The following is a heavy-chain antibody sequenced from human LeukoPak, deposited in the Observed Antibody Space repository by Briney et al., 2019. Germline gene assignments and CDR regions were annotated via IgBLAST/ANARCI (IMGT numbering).Heavy chain of an antibody. CDR3: IKHYFDY. CDR1: GFIFSEYA. D-gene: IGHD3-10*01. Sequence: GGSLRLSCTTSGFIFSEYAMSWFRQAPGRGLEWVGFIRSKEFGGTPEYAASVKGRFTISRDDFKSIAYLQMNNLKVEDTAVYYCIKHYFDYWGQGNLVTVSS. V-gene: IGHV3-49*03. J-gene: IGHJ4*02. CDR2: IRSKEFGGTP.